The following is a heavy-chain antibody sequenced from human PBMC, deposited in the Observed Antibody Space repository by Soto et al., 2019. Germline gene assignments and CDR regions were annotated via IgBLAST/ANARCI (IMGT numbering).Heavy chain of an antibody. V-gene: IGHV1-69*13. D-gene: IGHD2-21*02. CDR2: IIPIFGTA. Sequence: SVKVSGKASGGTFSSYAISWVRQAPGQGLEWMGGIIPIFGTANYAQKFQGRVTITADESTSTAYMELSSLRSEDTAVYYCARGPSSYGGNSEYWGQGTLVTVSS. CDR1: GGTFSSYA. CDR3: ARGPSSYGGNSEY. J-gene: IGHJ4*02.